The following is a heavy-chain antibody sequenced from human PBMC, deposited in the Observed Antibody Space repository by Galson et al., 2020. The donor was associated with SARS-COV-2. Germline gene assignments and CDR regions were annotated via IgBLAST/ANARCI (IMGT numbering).Heavy chain of an antibody. CDR3: ARMAGYDLGGSPSPWFDP. V-gene: IGHV4-38-2*02. J-gene: IGHJ5*02. Sequence: SETLYLTCTVSGYSISSGYYWGWIRQPPGKGLEWIGSIYHSGSTYYNPSLKSRVTISVDTSKNQFSLKLSSVTAADTAVYYCARMAGYDLGGSPSPWFDPWGQGTLVTVSS. CDR2: IYHSGST. CDR1: GYSISSGYY. D-gene: IGHD5-12*01.